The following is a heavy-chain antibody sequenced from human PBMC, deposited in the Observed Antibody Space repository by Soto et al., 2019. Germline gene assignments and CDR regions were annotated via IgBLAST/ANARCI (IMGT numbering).Heavy chain of an antibody. CDR1: GFTFSSYA. Sequence: GGSLRLSCAASGFTFSSYAMSWVRQAPGKGLEWVSAISGSGGSTFYQDSVKGRFTISRDISKNTLYLKMSSLRADDTAFFYCAKGYTSGPSNYHCYMDVWGKGTTVTVSS. J-gene: IGHJ6*03. CDR2: ISGSGGST. CDR3: AKGYTSGPSNYHCYMDV. D-gene: IGHD6-19*01. V-gene: IGHV3-23*01.